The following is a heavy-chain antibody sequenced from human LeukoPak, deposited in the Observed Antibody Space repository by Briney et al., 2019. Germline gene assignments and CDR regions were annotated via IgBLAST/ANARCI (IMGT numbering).Heavy chain of an antibody. V-gene: IGHV4-61*01. D-gene: IGHD4-17*01. CDR2: IYYSGST. Sequence: PSETLSLTCTVSGGSVSSGSYYWSWIRQPPGKGLEWIGYIYYSGSTNYNPSLKSRVTISVDTSKNQFSLKLSSVTAADTAVYYRARTYGDRNWFDPWGQGTLVTVSS. CDR3: ARTYGDRNWFDP. CDR1: GGSVSSGSYY. J-gene: IGHJ5*02.